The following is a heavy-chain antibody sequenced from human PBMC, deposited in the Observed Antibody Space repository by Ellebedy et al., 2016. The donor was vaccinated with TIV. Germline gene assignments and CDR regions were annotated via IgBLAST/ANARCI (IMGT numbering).Heavy chain of an antibody. CDR2: VYHTGST. Sequence: SETLSLTXSVSGASINAYYWGWVRQPPGQRLEWIGSVYHTGSTYYNLSLESRIIISVDKSKNQFSLTMKSVTAADTAVYFCARDLGNYPDWNAFDVWGQGTVVAVSS. CDR1: GASINAYY. J-gene: IGHJ3*01. V-gene: IGHV4-38-2*02. D-gene: IGHD1-7*01. CDR3: ARDLGNYPDWNAFDV.